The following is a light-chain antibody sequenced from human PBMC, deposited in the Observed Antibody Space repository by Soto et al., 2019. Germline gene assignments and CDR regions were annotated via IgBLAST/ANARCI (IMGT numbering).Light chain of an antibody. J-gene: IGKJ1*01. CDR1: QSLVHSDGNTY. CDR2: KVS. Sequence: EVGMTQSPLSLPVTLGQPASISCRSSQSLVHSDGNTYLNWFQQRPGQSPRRLISKVSTRDSGVPDRFSGSGTGTDFTLEISRVEAEDVGVYYCMQGTHWPWTFGQGTKVEIK. CDR3: MQGTHWPWT. V-gene: IGKV2-30*02.